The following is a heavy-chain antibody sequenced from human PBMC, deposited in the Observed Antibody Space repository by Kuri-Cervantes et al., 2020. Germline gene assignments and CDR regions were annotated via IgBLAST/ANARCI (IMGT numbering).Heavy chain of an antibody. V-gene: IGHV4-39*07. CDR1: GGSISSTSYY. CDR2: IYYSGGT. J-gene: IGHJ4*02. Sequence: SETLSLTCTVSGGSISSTSYYWGWIRQPPGKGLEWIGNIYYSGGTYYNPSLMSRVTISVDTSKNQFSLKLCSVPAADASVYYCARGGGWYVTPLNFFDYWGQGTLVTVSS. D-gene: IGHD6-19*01. CDR3: ARGGGWYVTPLNFFDY.